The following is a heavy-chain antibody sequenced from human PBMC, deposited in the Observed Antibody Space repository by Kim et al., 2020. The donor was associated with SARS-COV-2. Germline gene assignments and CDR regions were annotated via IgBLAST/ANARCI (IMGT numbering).Heavy chain of an antibody. J-gene: IGHJ4*02. V-gene: IGHV4-39*01. Sequence: SNTSRKSRVTISVDTSKKQFSLKLSSVTAADTAVYYCARDDTSGYYYFDYWGQGTLVTVSS. CDR3: ARDDTSGYYYFDY. D-gene: IGHD3-22*01.